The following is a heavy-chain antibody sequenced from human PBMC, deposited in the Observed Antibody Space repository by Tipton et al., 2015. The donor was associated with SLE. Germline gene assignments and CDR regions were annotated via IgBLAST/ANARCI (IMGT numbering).Heavy chain of an antibody. D-gene: IGHD3-22*01. CDR2: IYPGDSDT. Sequence: QLVQSGAEVKKPGESLKISCKTSGHTFTNYWIAWVRQMPGKGLEWMGIIYPGDSDTRYSTSFQGQVNISADKSISTAYVPWSSLKASDAAIYYCGRHVDSAKRRLGLDIWGQGTMVTVSS. V-gene: IGHV5-51*01. CDR3: GRHVDSAKRRLGLDI. J-gene: IGHJ3*02. CDR1: GHTFTNYW.